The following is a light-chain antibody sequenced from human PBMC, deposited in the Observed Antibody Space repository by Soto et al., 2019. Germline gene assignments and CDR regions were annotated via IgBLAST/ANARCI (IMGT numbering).Light chain of an antibody. CDR2: GAS. V-gene: IGKV3D-15*02. CDR3: QQSGSSPIT. CDR1: QSVDSN. Sequence: EIVMTQTPATLSGSPGDGATLSCGASQSVDSNLAWYQQKPGQTPRLLMYGASTRPTGIPARFSGSGSGTDFTLTISRLEPEDFAVYYCQQSGSSPITFGQGTRLEIK. J-gene: IGKJ5*01.